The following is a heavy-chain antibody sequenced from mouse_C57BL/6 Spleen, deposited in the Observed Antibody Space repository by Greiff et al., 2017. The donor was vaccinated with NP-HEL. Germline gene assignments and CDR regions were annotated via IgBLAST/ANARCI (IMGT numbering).Heavy chain of an antibody. J-gene: IGHJ3*01. CDR2: IDPSDSYT. CDR1: GYTFTSYW. CDR3: ARGVTTVPAYGGFAY. D-gene: IGHD1-1*01. Sequence: QVQLKQPGAELVKPGASVKLSCKASGYTFTSYWMQWVKQRPGQGLEWIGEIDPSDSYTNYNQKFKGKATLTVDTSSSTAYMQLSSLTSEDSAVYYCARGVTTVPAYGGFAYWGQGTLVTVSA. V-gene: IGHV1-50*01.